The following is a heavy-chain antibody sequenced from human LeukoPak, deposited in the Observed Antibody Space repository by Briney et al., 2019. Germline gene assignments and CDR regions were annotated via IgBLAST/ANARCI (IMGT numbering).Heavy chain of an antibody. CDR1: GGSFTDYY. CDR3: ARGIAVAGFYYYMDV. J-gene: IGHJ6*03. V-gene: IGHV3-11*04. D-gene: IGHD6-19*01. CDR2: ISSSDSTI. Sequence: LSLTCAVYGGSFTDYYWTWIRQPPGKGLEWVSYISSSDSTIYYADSVKGRFTISRDNAKNSLYLQMNSLRAEDTAVYYCARGIAVAGFYYYMDVWGKGTTVTISS.